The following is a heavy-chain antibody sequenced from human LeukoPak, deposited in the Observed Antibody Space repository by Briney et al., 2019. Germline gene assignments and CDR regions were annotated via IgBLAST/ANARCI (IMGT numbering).Heavy chain of an antibody. D-gene: IGHD1-14*01. CDR3: ATVGGRNDFDY. CDR1: GCTFYDYA. Sequence: GGSLRLSCAASGCTFYDYAMHWVRQAPGKGLEWVSGISWNSGSIGYADSVKGRFTISRDNSKNSLYLQMNSLRAEDTALYYCATVGGRNDFDYWGQGTLVTVSS. J-gene: IGHJ4*02. CDR2: ISWNSGSI. V-gene: IGHV3-9*01.